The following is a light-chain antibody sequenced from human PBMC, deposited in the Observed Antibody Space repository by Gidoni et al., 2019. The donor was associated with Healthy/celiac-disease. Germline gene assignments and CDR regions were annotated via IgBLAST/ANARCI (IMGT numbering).Light chain of an antibody. CDR2: WAS. V-gene: IGKV4-1*01. Sequence: DIVMTQSPDSLAVSLGERATINCKSSQSVLYSSNNKNYLAWYQQKPGQPPKLLIYWASTRDSGVPDRFSGSGSGTDFTITISSLHAEDVAVYYCQQYYSTSLTFXGXTKVEIK. J-gene: IGKJ4*01. CDR3: QQYYSTSLT. CDR1: QSVLYSSNNKNY.